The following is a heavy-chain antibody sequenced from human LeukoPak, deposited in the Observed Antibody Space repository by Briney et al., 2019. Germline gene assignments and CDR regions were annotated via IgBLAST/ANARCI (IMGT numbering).Heavy chain of an antibody. D-gene: IGHD3-10*01. CDR3: AKEYDSGGYGANFDY. Sequence: GGSLRLSCTASKFTFSNYGMQWVRQAPGKGLEWAAVVSSDGGTKYYADSVKGRFTISRDNSRNTMYLQMDSLRAEDTAVYYCAKEYDSGGYGANFDYWGQGTLVTVSS. J-gene: IGHJ4*02. CDR2: VSSDGGTK. V-gene: IGHV3-30*18. CDR1: KFTFSNYG.